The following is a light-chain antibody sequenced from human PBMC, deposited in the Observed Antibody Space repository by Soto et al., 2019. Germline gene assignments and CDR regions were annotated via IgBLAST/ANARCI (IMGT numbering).Light chain of an antibody. CDR2: STT. J-gene: IGLJ2*01. V-gene: IGLV7-43*01. CDR3: LLYYGAAVV. Sequence: QAVVTQEPSLTVSPGGTVTLTCASSTGPVTSDYYPNWLQQKRGQAPRALIYSTTKKHSWTPARFSGSLLGGKAVLTLSGVQPEDEADYYCLLYYGAAVVFGGGTKLTVL. CDR1: TGPVTSDYY.